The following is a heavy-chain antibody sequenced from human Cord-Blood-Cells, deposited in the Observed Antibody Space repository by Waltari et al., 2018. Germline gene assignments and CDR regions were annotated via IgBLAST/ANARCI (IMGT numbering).Heavy chain of an antibody. CDR2: INPNSGGK. J-gene: IGHJ2*01. CDR3: ARATLRGSGSSWYFDL. Sequence: QVQLVQSGAEVKKPGASVKVSCKASGYTFTGYYMHWVRQAPGQGLEWMGWINPNSGGKNYAQKFQGWVTMTRDTSISTAYMELSRLRSDDTAVYYCARATLRGSGSSWYFDLWGRGTLVTVSS. V-gene: IGHV1-2*04. CDR1: GYTFTGYY. D-gene: IGHD3-10*01.